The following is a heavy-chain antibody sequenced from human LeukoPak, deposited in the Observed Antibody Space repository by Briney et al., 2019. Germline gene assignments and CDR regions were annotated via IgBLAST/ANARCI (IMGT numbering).Heavy chain of an antibody. J-gene: IGHJ3*02. CDR2: IKSKTDGGTT. CDR3: TTGPVMVQPTDALDI. V-gene: IGHV3-15*01. CDR1: GFTSNHAW. D-gene: IGHD2-2*01. Sequence: GGSLRLSCAASGFTSNHAWMNWVRQAPGKGLEWVGRIKSKTDGGTTDYAAPVKGRFSISRDDSKNTLYLQMNSLKNEDTAVYYCTTGPVMVQPTDALDIWGQGTMVTVSS.